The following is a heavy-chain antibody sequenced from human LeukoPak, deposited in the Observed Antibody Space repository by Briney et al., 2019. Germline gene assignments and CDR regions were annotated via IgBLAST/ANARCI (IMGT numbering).Heavy chain of an antibody. CDR2: ISGSGAST. CDR1: GFTFSSYA. V-gene: IGHV3-23*01. D-gene: IGHD6-19*01. CDR3: AKTSGWPYNFDY. Sequence: GESLRLSCAASGFTFSSYAMTWVRQAPGKALEWVSDISGSGASTYYADSVKGRFTVSRDNSKNTLYLQMNSLRSEDTAVYYCAKTSGWPYNFDYWGQGTLVTVSS. J-gene: IGHJ4*02.